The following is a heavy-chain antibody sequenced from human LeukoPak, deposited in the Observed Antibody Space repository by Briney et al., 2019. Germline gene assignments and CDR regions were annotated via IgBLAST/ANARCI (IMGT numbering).Heavy chain of an antibody. V-gene: IGHV4-34*01. J-gene: IGHJ3*02. D-gene: IGHD2-2*01. CDR3: ARGFGASHI. CDR2: INHSGST. CDR1: GGSFSGYY. Sequence: PSETLSLTCAVYGGSFSGYYWSWIRQPPGKGLEWIGEINHSGSTNYNPSLKSRVTISVDTSKNQFSLKLSSVTAADTAVYYCARGFGASHIWGQGTVVTVSS.